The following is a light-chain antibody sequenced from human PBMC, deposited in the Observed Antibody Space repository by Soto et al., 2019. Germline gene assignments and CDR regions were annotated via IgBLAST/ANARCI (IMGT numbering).Light chain of an antibody. Sequence: DIQLTQSPSFLSASVGDRVTITCRASQGISTYLAWYHQKPGKAPKLLIYGASTLQSGVPSRFSGRGSWTDFPLTLSSLQPEDFATYYCQQLNNYPLTFGGGTNVEIK. CDR3: QQLNNYPLT. CDR2: GAS. J-gene: IGKJ4*02. CDR1: QGISTY. V-gene: IGKV1-9*01.